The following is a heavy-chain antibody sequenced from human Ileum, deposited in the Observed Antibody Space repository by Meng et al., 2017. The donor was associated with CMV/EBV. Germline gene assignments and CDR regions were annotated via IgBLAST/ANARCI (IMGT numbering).Heavy chain of an antibody. CDR2: SSHSGNT. J-gene: IGHJ4*02. D-gene: IGHD1-26*01. CDR1: RGSFSDFF. CDR3: ARGRDFWWEMDY. Sequence: VPPHQWGEGLLRPSEPLSLPCAVYRGSFSDFFWGWIRQPPGKGLEWIGESSHSGNTKYNPSLKSRVTISVDASKNQFSLNMRSVTAADTAVYYCARGRDFWWEMDYTGQGTLVTVSS. V-gene: IGHV4-34*01.